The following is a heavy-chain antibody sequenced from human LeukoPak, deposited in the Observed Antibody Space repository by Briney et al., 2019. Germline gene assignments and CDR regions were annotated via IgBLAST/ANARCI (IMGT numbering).Heavy chain of an antibody. CDR1: GFTSNRFMFDDFG. Sequence: GGSLRLSCEASGFTSNRFMFDDFGMSWFRQGPGKGLEWVSGIDWRGANTGYADSVKGRFTISRDNGKNFLYLQMNSLRDEDTALYYCARDVAATTVAAGAFDPWGQGTLVIVTS. D-gene: IGHD2-15*01. CDR3: ARDVAATTVAAGAFDP. J-gene: IGHJ5*02. V-gene: IGHV3-20*04. CDR2: IDWRGANT.